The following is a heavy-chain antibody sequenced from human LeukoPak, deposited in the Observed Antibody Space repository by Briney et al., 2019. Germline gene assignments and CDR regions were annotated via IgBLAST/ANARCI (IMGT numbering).Heavy chain of an antibody. CDR3: ARIGYSSGFDAFDI. V-gene: IGHV3-9*01. Sequence: GRSLRLSCAASGFTFDDYAMHWVRQAPGRGPEWVSTISWNGGFIDYADSVKGRFTISRDNANNSLYLQMNRLRADDTAFYYCARIGYSSGFDAFDIWGRGTLVTVSS. CDR2: ISWNGGFI. J-gene: IGHJ3*02. D-gene: IGHD2-15*01. CDR1: GFTFDDYA.